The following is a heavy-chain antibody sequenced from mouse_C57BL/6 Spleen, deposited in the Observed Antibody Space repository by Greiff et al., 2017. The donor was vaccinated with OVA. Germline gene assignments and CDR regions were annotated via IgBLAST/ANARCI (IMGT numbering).Heavy chain of an antibody. CDR3: AKNGGTGTFAY. V-gene: IGHV2-5*01. J-gene: IGHJ3*01. D-gene: IGHD4-1*01. CDR1: FFSLTSYR. Sequence: VKRMESGPGLVQPSQSLSITCTVSFFSLTSYRVHWVRQSPGKGLEWLGVIWRGGSTDYNAAFMSRLSITKDNSKSQVFFKMNSLQADDTAIYYCAKNGGTGTFAYWGQGTLVTVSA. CDR2: IWRGGST.